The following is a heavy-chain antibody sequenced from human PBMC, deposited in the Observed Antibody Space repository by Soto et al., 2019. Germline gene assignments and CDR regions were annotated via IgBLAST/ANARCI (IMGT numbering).Heavy chain of an antibody. CDR2: IYPGDSDT. J-gene: IGHJ5*02. CDR3: ASQTAGSCSGGSCYWFDP. CDR1: GYSFTSYW. D-gene: IGHD2-15*01. Sequence: GESLKISCKGSGYSFTSYWIGWVRQMPGKGLEWMGIIYPGDSDTRYSPSFQGQVTISADKSISTAYLQWSSLKASDTAMYYCASQTAGSCSGGSCYWFDPWGQGTLVTVSS. V-gene: IGHV5-51*01.